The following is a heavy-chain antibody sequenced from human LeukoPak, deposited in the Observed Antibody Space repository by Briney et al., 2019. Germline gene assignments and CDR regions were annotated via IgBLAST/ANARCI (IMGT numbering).Heavy chain of an antibody. J-gene: IGHJ4*02. D-gene: IGHD4-23*01. CDR1: GVSVSSNSAA. CDR3: ASSHGTTVVSPRRYYFDY. Sequence: SQTLSLTCAISGVSVSSNSAAWNWIRQSPSRGLEWLGSTYYRSKWYNDYAVSVKSRITINPDTSKNQFSLQLNSVTPEDTAVYYCASSHGTTVVSPRRYYFDYWGQGTLVTVSS. CDR2: TYYRSKWYN. V-gene: IGHV6-1*01.